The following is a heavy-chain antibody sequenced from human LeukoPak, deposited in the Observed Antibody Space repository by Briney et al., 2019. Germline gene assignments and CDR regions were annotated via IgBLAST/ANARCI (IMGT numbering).Heavy chain of an antibody. D-gene: IGHD3-3*01. Sequence: GASVKVSCTASGYTFSSYDINWVRQAAGQGLEWMGWMNPKTGNTGYAQKFQGRLSFTRNTSINTVYMELSSLRSEDTAVYYCARGPRVFGVVLSSHWFFDVWGRGTLVTVSS. CDR1: GYTFSSYD. J-gene: IGHJ2*01. CDR3: ARGPRVFGVVLSSHWFFDV. V-gene: IGHV1-8*01. CDR2: MNPKTGNT.